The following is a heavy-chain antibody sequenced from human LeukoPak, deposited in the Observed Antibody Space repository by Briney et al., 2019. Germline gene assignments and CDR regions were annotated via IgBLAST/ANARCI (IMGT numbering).Heavy chain of an antibody. CDR1: GFTFSSYG. D-gene: IGHD3-22*01. CDR3: ARVIQRYYYDSSPPLFDY. CDR2: IWYDGSNK. J-gene: IGHJ4*02. Sequence: GGSLRLSCAASGFTFSSYGMHWVRQAPGKGLEWVAVIWYDGSNKYYADSVKGRFTISRDNSKNTLYLQMNSLRAEDTAVYYCARVIQRYYYDSSPPLFDYWGQGTLVTVSS. V-gene: IGHV3-33*01.